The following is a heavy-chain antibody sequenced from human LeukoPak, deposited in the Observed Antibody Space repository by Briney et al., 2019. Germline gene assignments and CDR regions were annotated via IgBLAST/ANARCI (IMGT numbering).Heavy chain of an antibody. D-gene: IGHD3-10*01. Sequence: PSETLSLTCTVSGGSISSSSYYWGWIRQPPGKGLEWIGSIYYSWSTYYNPSLKRRVTISVDTSKNHFSLKLSSVTTADTAVYYCARLNRDVLLWFGAWGFDPWGQGTLVTVSS. CDR2: IYYSWST. V-gene: IGHV4-39*02. CDR1: GGSISSSSYY. CDR3: ARLNRDVLLWFGAWGFDP. J-gene: IGHJ5*02.